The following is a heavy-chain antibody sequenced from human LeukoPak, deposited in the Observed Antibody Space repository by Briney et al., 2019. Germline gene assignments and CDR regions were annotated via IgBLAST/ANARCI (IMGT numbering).Heavy chain of an antibody. J-gene: IGHJ3*02. CDR2: IYYSGNT. Sequence: SETLSLTCSVSGGSISSSGYYWGWIRQPPGKGLEWIGSIYYSGNTYYNPSLKSRVTISVDTSKNQFSLQLNSVTPEDTAVYYCARVRYSGPQGAFDIWGQGTMVTVSS. CDR1: GGSISSSGYY. CDR3: ARVRYSGPQGAFDI. V-gene: IGHV4-39*01. D-gene: IGHD1-26*01.